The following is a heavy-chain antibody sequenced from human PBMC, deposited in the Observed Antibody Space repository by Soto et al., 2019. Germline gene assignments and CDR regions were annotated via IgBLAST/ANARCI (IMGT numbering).Heavy chain of an antibody. J-gene: IGHJ6*02. CDR3: ARSAIVGATTIYYYGMDV. CDR2: IYPGDSDT. Sequence: PGESLKISCKGSGYSFTSYWIGWVRQMPGKGLEWMGIIYPGDSDTRYSPSFQSQVTISADKSISTAYLQWSSLKASDTAMYYCARSAIVGATTIYYYGMDVWGQGNTVTVS. D-gene: IGHD1-26*01. V-gene: IGHV5-51*01. CDR1: GYSFTSYW.